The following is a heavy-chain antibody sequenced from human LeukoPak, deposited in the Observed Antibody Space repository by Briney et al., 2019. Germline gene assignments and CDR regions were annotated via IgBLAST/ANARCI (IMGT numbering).Heavy chain of an antibody. Sequence: PGGSLSLACSCSGFRFSDCDLNWVRQAPGKGLEWVSSISGGSSHIYYADSIKGRFTISRDNANNSVYLQMNRLRDEDTAVYYGTSAYHPLRTAAAGDLWGLGTLVSVSS. CDR1: GFRFSDCD. V-gene: IGHV3-21*06. CDR3: TSAYHPLRTAAAGDL. D-gene: IGHD6-13*01. J-gene: IGHJ5*02. CDR2: ISGGSSHI.